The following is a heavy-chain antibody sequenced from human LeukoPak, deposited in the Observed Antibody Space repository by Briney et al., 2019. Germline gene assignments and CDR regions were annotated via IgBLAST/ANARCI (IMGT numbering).Heavy chain of an antibody. CDR3: VTEANYYDSSGYIL. Sequence: QPGGSLRLSCAASGFTFSSYWMHWVRHAPGKGLVWVSRINSDGSSTSYADSVKGRFTISRDNAKNTLYLQMNSLRAEDTAVYYCVTEANYYDSSGYILWGQGTMVTVSS. CDR2: INSDGSST. V-gene: IGHV3-74*01. D-gene: IGHD3-22*01. CDR1: GFTFSSYW. J-gene: IGHJ3*01.